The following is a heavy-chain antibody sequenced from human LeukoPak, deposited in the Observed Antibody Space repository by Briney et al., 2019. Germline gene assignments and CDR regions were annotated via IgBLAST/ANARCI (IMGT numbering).Heavy chain of an antibody. Sequence: ASVKVSCKVSGYTLTELSMHWVRQAPGKGLEWMGGFDPEDGETIYAQKFQGRVTMTEDTSTDTAYMELSSLRSEDTAVYYCATGPNYYGSGRVIDYWGQGTLVTISS. CDR1: GYTLTELS. CDR3: ATGPNYYGSGRVIDY. J-gene: IGHJ4*02. CDR2: FDPEDGET. V-gene: IGHV1-24*01. D-gene: IGHD3-10*01.